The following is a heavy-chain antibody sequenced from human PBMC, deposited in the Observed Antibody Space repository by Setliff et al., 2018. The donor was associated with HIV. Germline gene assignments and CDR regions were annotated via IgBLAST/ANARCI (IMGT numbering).Heavy chain of an antibody. CDR3: ARTSGDAYNYEGAFDV. CDR2: IIPIFKSA. V-gene: IGHV1-69*05. D-gene: IGHD5-12*01. Sequence: VKVSCKVSGDTFNNYGLNWVRQAPGQGLEWMGGIIPIFKSADYAQKFQGRVTITMDESTSTAYMDLSSLKSEDTAIYYCARTSGDAYNYEGAFDVWGQGTLVTVSS. CDR1: GDTFNNYG. J-gene: IGHJ3*01.